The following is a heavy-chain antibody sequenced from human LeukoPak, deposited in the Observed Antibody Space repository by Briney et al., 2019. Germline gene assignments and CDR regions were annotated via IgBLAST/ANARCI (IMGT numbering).Heavy chain of an antibody. CDR2: IKQDGSEK. V-gene: IGHV3-7*01. CDR1: GFTFSTFW. Sequence: GGSLRLSCAAPGFTFSTFWMRWVRQAPGKGLEWVAKIKQDGSEKYYVGSMKSRFTVSRDNAKNALYLQMDSLRAEDTAVYYCARGGTFVSDYWGQGTLVTVSS. J-gene: IGHJ4*02. D-gene: IGHD1-1*01. CDR3: ARGGTFVSDY.